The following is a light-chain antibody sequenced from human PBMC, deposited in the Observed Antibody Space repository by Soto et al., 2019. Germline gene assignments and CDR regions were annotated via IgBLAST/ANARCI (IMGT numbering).Light chain of an antibody. CDR1: QSISTW. V-gene: IGKV1-5*03. CDR3: QQYTENWT. J-gene: IGKJ1*01. CDR2: RAS. Sequence: DIQMTQSPPTLSASVGDIVTFTCRASQSISTWLAWYQQKPGKAPKLLIYRASSLERGVPSRFSGSGSGTEFTLTINSLQPDDFATYYCQQYTENWTFGQGTKVEIK.